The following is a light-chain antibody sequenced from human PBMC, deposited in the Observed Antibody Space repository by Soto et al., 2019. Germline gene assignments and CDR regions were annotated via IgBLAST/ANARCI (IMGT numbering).Light chain of an antibody. Sequence: EIVLPQSPATLSLSPGERATLSCRASQSVSSYLAWYQQKPGQAPRLLIYDASNRATGIPARFSGSGSGTDFTLTISSLEPEDFAVYYCQLQGTFGGGTKVEIK. V-gene: IGKV3-11*01. CDR1: QSVSSY. CDR3: QLQGT. CDR2: DAS. J-gene: IGKJ4*01.